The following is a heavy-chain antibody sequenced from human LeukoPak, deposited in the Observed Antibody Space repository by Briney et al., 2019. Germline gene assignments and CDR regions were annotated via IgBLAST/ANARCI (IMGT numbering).Heavy chain of an antibody. CDR2: ISSSSSTI. CDR3: ARQWYYYDSSGYYYDAFDI. Sequence: GGSLGLSCAASGFTFSSYSMTGVRQAPGKGLEGVSYISSSSSTIYYADSVKGRFTISRDSAKNSLYLQMNSLRAEDTAVYYCARQWYYYDSSGYYYDAFDIWGQRTMVTLSS. CDR1: GFTFSSYS. J-gene: IGHJ3*02. V-gene: IGHV3-48*04. D-gene: IGHD3-22*01.